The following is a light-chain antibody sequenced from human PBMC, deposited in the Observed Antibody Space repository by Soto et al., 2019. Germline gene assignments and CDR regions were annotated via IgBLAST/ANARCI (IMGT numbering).Light chain of an antibody. CDR2: QTS. CDR1: QYINTR. Sequence: EIVLTQSPATLSSFPGDRVTLSCRASQYINTRLAWYQHRPGQAPRLLIYQTSLRAAGIPARFSGSGSGTEFTLTISSLQSEDFAVYYCQQYNNWSFGQGTRLEIK. J-gene: IGKJ5*01. CDR3: QQYNNWS. V-gene: IGKV3D-15*01.